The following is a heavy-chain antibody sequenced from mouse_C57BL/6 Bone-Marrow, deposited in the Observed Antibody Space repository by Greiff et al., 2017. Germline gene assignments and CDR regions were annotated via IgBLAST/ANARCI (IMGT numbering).Heavy chain of an antibody. D-gene: IGHD2-10*01. Sequence: VQLQQSGAELARPGASVKLSCKASGYTFTSYGISWVTQRTGQGLEWIGEMYPRSGNTYYNEKFKGKSTLTADNSSRTSYMELRSLTSEDSAVYFCARWAYYQYYCDAMDYWGQGTTVTVSS. J-gene: IGHJ4*01. V-gene: IGHV1-81*01. CDR2: MYPRSGNT. CDR1: GYTFTSYG. CDR3: ARWAYYQYYCDAMDY.